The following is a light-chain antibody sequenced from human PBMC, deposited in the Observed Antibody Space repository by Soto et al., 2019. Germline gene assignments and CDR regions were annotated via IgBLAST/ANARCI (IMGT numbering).Light chain of an antibody. J-gene: IGKJ1*01. CDR3: QQYGSSSVT. Sequence: ESVLTQSPGTLSLSPGEGATLFCRASQSVSSNFLAWYQHKPGQAPRLLIYGASSRATGVPDRFSGSGSGTDFTLTISRLEPEDFAVYYCQQYGSSSVTFGQGTKVDIK. V-gene: IGKV3-20*01. CDR1: QSVSSNF. CDR2: GAS.